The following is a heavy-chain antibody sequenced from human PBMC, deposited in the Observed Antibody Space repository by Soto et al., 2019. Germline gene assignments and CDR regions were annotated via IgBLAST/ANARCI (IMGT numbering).Heavy chain of an antibody. V-gene: IGHV1-18*04. CDR3: ARGPNPYYFDY. J-gene: IGHJ4*02. CDR1: GYTFTSYY. CDR2: ISPYNDDT. Sequence: ASVKVSCKASGYTFTSYYMHWVRQAPGQGPEWMGWISPYNDDTKYAQKFQGRVTMTTDTSTRTAYMEMRSLRSDDTAIYYCARGPNPYYFDYWGQGTLVTVSS.